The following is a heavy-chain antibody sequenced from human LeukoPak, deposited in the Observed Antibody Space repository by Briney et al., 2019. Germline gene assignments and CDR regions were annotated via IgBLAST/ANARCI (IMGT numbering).Heavy chain of an antibody. D-gene: IGHD5-18*01. CDR1: GFTFSSYW. Sequence: GGSLRLSCAASGFTFSSYWMSWVRQAPGKGLEWVANMNQDGSEKNYVDSVKGRFTISRDNAKNSLSLQMNSLRAEDTAVYYCARGRGYSNFDYWGQGTLVTVSS. V-gene: IGHV3-7*05. CDR2: MNQDGSEK. J-gene: IGHJ4*02. CDR3: ARGRGYSNFDY.